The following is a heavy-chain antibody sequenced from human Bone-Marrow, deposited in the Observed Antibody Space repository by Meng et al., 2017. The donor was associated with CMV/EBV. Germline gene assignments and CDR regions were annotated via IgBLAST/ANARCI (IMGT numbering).Heavy chain of an antibody. Sequence: GGSLRLSCAASGFTFSSYWMSWVRQAPGKGLEWVAVISYDGSNKYYADSVKGRFTISRDNSKNTLYLQMNSLRAEDTAVYYCARERGHGIGWAEAAFDYWGQGTLVTGSS. CDR3: ARERGHGIGWAEAAFDY. J-gene: IGHJ4*02. V-gene: IGHV3-30-3*01. CDR2: ISYDGSNK. CDR1: GFTFSSYW. D-gene: IGHD6-19*01.